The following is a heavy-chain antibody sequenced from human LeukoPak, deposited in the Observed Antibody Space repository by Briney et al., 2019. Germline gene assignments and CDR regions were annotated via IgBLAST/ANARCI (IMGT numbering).Heavy chain of an antibody. CDR3: ARDVYYDFWSGYYNFDY. Sequence: SVKVSCKASGGTFSSYAISWVRQAPGQGLEWMGRIIPILGIANYAQKFQGRVTITADKSTSTAYMELSSPRSEDTAVYYCARDVYYDFWSGYYNFDYWGQGTLVTVSS. V-gene: IGHV1-69*04. CDR2: IIPILGIA. J-gene: IGHJ4*02. D-gene: IGHD3-3*01. CDR1: GGTFSSYA.